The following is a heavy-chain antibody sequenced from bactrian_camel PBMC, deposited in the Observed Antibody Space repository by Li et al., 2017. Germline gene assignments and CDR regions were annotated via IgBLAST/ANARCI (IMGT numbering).Heavy chain of an antibody. CDR2: VIGVADSR. J-gene: IGHJ6*01. CDR1: GFTASNYH. Sequence: VQLVESGGGLVQPGGSLRLSCTASGFTASNYHMSWVRQVQGKERERVAVIGVADSRDYADSVKGRFTISRDNAKNTVYLQMNSVKPEDTAVYYCVRDLGTTGWYFDNWGQGTQVTVS. D-gene: IGHD5*01. V-gene: IGHV3S40*01. CDR3: VRDLGTTGWYFDN.